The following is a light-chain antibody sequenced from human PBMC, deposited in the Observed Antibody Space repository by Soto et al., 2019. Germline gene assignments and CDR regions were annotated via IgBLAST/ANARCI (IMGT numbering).Light chain of an antibody. J-gene: IGKJ4*01. CDR2: GPS. CDR1: QSVRSSF. Sequence: IALTQSPGTLSLSPGESASLSCRASQSVRSSFFAWYQQKPGQAPRLLIYGPSTRATGIPDRFSGSGSGTDFTLTISRLEPDDFAVYYCQQYGGSVTFGGGTKVEIK. V-gene: IGKV3-20*01. CDR3: QQYGGSVT.